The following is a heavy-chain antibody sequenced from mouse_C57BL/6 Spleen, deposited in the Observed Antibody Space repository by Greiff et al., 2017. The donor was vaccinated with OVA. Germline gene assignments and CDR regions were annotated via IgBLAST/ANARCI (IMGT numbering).Heavy chain of an antibody. CDR1: GYSITSGYY. Sequence: ESGPGLVKPSQSLSLTCSVPGYSITSGYYWNWIRQFPGNNLEWMGYISYDGSNNYNPSLKNRISITRDTSKNQFFLKLNSVTTEDTATYYCASNDYDGYWYFDVWGTGTTVTVSS. J-gene: IGHJ1*03. D-gene: IGHD2-4*01. CDR2: ISYDGSN. CDR3: ASNDYDGYWYFDV. V-gene: IGHV3-6*01.